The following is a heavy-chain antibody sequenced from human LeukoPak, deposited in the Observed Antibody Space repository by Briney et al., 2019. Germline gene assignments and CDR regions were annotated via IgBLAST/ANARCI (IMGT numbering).Heavy chain of an antibody. CDR3: ANGPYCHDY. CDR2: ISGSGGST. CDR1: GFTFSSYA. D-gene: IGHD2-8*02. J-gene: IGHJ4*02. V-gene: IGHV3-23*01. Sequence: GGSLRLSCAASGFTFSSYAMSWVRQAPGKGLEWVSAISGSGGSTYYADSGKGRFTIDRDKKKKTLYLQMNSLRAEDTAVYYCANGPYCHDYWGQGTLVTVSS.